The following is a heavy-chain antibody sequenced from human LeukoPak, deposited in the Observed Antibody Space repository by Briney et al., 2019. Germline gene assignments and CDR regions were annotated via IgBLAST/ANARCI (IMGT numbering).Heavy chain of an antibody. CDR2: ISSSSSYI. CDR3: ARDRKPNYGGNLLYY. Sequence: PGGSLRLSCAASGFTFSSYSMNWVRQAPGKGLEWVSSISSSSSYIYYADSVKGRFTISRDNSKNTLYLQMNSLRAEDTAVYYCARDRKPNYGGNLLYYWGQGTLVTVSS. CDR1: GFTFSSYS. D-gene: IGHD4-23*01. J-gene: IGHJ4*02. V-gene: IGHV3-21*01.